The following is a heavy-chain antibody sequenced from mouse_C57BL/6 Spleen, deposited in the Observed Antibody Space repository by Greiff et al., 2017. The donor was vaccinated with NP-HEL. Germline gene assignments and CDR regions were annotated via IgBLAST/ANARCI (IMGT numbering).Heavy chain of an antibody. CDR1: GYTFTSYW. V-gene: IGHV1-55*01. CDR2: IYPGSGST. J-gene: IGHJ4*01. CDR3: ASYDYDVGENAMDY. Sequence: QVQLQQPGAELVKPGASVKMSCKASGYTFTSYWITWVKQRPGQGLEWIGDIYPGSGSTNYNEKFKSKATLTVDTSSSTAYMQLSSLTSEDSAVYYCASYDYDVGENAMDYWGQGTSVTVSS. D-gene: IGHD2-4*01.